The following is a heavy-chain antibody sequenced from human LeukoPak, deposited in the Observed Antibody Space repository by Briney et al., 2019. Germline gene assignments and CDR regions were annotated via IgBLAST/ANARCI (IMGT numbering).Heavy chain of an antibody. D-gene: IGHD3-3*01. Sequence: SETLSLTCTVSGGSISSYYWSWIRQPPGKGLEWIGYIYYSGSTNYNPSLKSRVTISVDTSKNQFSLKLSSVTAADTAVYYCARARAVLGGFGVVTQNWFDPWCQGTLVTVSS. CDR1: GGSISSYY. CDR2: IYYSGST. V-gene: IGHV4-59*01. J-gene: IGHJ5*02. CDR3: ARARAVLGGFGVVTQNWFDP.